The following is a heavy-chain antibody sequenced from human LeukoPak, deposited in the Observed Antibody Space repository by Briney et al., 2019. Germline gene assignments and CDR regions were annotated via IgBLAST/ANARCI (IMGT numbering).Heavy chain of an antibody. Sequence: ASVKVSCKASGYTFTSYDINWVRQATGQGLEWMGWMNPNSGNTGYAQKFQGRVTMTRNTSISTAYMELSSLRSEDTAVYYCARGRGTCSSTSCRDYYYYYMDVWGKGTTVTVSS. V-gene: IGHV1-8*01. D-gene: IGHD2-2*01. CDR3: ARGRGTCSSTSCRDYYYYYMDV. CDR2: MNPNSGNT. J-gene: IGHJ6*03. CDR1: GYTFTSYD.